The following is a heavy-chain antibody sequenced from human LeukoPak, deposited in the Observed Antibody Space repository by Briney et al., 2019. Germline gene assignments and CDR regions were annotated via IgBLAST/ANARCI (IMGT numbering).Heavy chain of an antibody. V-gene: IGHV4-38-2*02. CDR1: GYSISSSYY. CDR2: IYHSGST. CDR3: AGKYYYDPRGYFYVDY. D-gene: IGHD3-22*01. J-gene: IGHJ4*02. Sequence: PSETLSLTCTVSGYSISSSYYWGWIRQPPGKGLEWIGSIYHSGSTYYNPSLKSRVTISVDTSKNQFSLKLISVTAADTAVYYCAGKYYYDPRGYFYVDYWGQGTLVTVSS.